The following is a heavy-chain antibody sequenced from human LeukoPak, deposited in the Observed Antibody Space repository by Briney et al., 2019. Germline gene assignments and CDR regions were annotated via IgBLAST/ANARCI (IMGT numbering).Heavy chain of an antibody. V-gene: IGHV4-61*02. CDR3: ANSIDFDYGDYYFDY. D-gene: IGHD4-17*01. CDR1: GGSISSGSYY. J-gene: IGHJ4*02. CDR2: IYTSGST. Sequence: SETLSLTCTVSGGSISSGSYYWSWIRQPAGKGLEWIGRIYTSGSTNYNPSLKSRVTISLDTSKNQFSLKLSSVTAADTAVYYCANSIDFDYGDYYFDYWGQGALVTISS.